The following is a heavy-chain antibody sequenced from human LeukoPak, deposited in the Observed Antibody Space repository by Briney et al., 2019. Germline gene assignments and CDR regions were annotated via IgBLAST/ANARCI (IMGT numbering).Heavy chain of an antibody. Sequence: GGSLRLSCAASGFTFSNYWMHWVRHAPGKGVVWVSRLNSDGSSTSYPDSVKGRFTIARDNAKNTLYLQMTSLRAEDTAVYYCARVPSGSYFGYYYYYMDVWGKGTTVTVSS. J-gene: IGHJ6*03. CDR2: LNSDGSST. V-gene: IGHV3-74*01. CDR1: GFTFSNYW. D-gene: IGHD1-26*01. CDR3: ARVPSGSYFGYYYYYMDV.